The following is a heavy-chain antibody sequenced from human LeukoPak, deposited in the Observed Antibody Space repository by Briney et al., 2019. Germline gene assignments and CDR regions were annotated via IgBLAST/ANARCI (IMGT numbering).Heavy chain of an antibody. CDR1: GYTFTSYA. CDR3: ARDSSSSWDDIDY. D-gene: IGHD6-13*01. J-gene: IGHJ4*02. CDR2: INAGNGNT. V-gene: IGHV1-3*01. Sequence: ASVKVSCKASGYTFTSYAMHWVRQAPGQRLEWMGWINAGNGNTKYSQKFQGRVTITRDTSASTAYMELSSLRSEDTAMYYCARDSSSSWDDIDYWGQGALVTVSS.